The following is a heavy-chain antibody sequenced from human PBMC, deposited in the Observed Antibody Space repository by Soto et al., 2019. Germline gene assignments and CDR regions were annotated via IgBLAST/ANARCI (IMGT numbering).Heavy chain of an antibody. J-gene: IGHJ4*02. CDR2: INAGNGNT. CDR3: ARYGFYSGYDYYYVY. D-gene: IGHD5-12*01. CDR1: GYTFTSYA. V-gene: IGHV1-3*01. Sequence: ASVKVSCKASGYTFTSYAMHWVRQAPGQRLEWMGWINAGNGNTKYSQKFQGRVTITRDTSASTAYMELSGLRSEDTAVYYCARYGFYSGYDYYYVYWGEGTLVTVSS.